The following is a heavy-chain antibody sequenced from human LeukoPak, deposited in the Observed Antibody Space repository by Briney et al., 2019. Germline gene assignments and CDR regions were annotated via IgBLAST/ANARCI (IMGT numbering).Heavy chain of an antibody. Sequence: GGSLRLSCAASGFTFSSYAMGWVRQAPGKGLEWVSAISGSGGSTYYADSVKGRFTISRDNSKNTLYLQMNSLRAEDTAVYYCAKDVSSGSPFGDFRYWGQGTLVTVSS. V-gene: IGHV3-23*01. J-gene: IGHJ4*02. D-gene: IGHD6-25*01. CDR1: GFTFSSYA. CDR3: AKDVSSGSPFGDFRY. CDR2: ISGSGGST.